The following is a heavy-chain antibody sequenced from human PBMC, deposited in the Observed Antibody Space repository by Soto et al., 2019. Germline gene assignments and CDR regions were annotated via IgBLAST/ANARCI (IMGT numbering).Heavy chain of an antibody. CDR1: GGTLSNLA. J-gene: IGHJ6*02. Sequence: ASVKVSCKASGGTLSNLAINWVRQAPGQGLEWIGWITLGIGDANYAQKFQERGTITRDMSTSTAYMELSSLRSEDTAVYYCARQLQIVLVPAARAYYYGMDVWGQGTTVTVSS. CDR3: ARQLQIVLVPAARAYYYGMDV. V-gene: IGHV1-58*02. CDR2: ITLGIGDA. D-gene: IGHD2-2*01.